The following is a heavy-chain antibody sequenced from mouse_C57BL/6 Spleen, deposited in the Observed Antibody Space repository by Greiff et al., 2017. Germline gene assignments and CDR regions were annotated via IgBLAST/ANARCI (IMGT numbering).Heavy chain of an antibody. D-gene: IGHD1-1*01. J-gene: IGHJ1*03. V-gene: IGHV3-6*01. CDR3: AGCYGSSYWYFDV. CDR1: GYSITSGYY. Sequence: DVQLQESGPGLVKPSQSLSLSCSVSGYSITSGYYWNWIRQFPGNILEWMGYISYDGSNNYNPSLKNRISITRDTSKNQFFLKLNSVTTEDTATYYCAGCYGSSYWYFDVWGTGTTVTVSS. CDR2: ISYDGSN.